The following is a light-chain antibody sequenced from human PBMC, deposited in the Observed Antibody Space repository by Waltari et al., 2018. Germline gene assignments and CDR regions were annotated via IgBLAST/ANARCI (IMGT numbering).Light chain of an antibody. CDR3: CSYAGSRCF. CDR2: EVE. J-gene: IGLJ1*01. Sequence: QSALTQPASVSGSPGQSITISCTGTSSDVGRYNYVSWYRQLPGKAHKLMIYEVEKRPSVFSDLFSGSTSGNTASLTISGLQAEDEADYYCCSYAGSRCFFGTGTKVTVL. CDR1: SSDVGRYNY. V-gene: IGLV2-23*02.